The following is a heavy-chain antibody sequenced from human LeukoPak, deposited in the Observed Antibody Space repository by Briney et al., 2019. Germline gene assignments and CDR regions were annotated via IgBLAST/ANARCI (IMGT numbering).Heavy chain of an antibody. Sequence: PSGTLSLTCAVSGGSISSSNWWSWVRQPPGKGLEWIGEIYHSGSTNYNPSLKSRVTISVDKSKNQFSLKLSSVTAADTAVYYCARVGPYYYYGMDVWGQGTTVTVSS. CDR3: ARVGPYYYYGMDV. J-gene: IGHJ6*02. CDR2: IYHSGST. V-gene: IGHV4-4*02. CDR1: GGSISSSNW.